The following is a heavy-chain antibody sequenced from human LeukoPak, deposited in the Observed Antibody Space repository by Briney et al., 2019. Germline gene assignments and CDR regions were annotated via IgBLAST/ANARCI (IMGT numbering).Heavy chain of an antibody. V-gene: IGHV3-11*05. CDR1: GFTFSDYY. CDR2: ISSSSSYT. D-gene: IGHD3-16*02. Sequence: GGSLRLSCAASGFTFSDYYMSWIRQAPGKGLEWVSYISSSSSYTNYADSVKGRFTISRDNAKNSLYLQMNSLRAEDTAVYYCARAGYDYVWGSYRYTELWFDPWGQGTLVTVSS. CDR3: ARAGYDYVWGSYRYTELWFDP. J-gene: IGHJ5*02.